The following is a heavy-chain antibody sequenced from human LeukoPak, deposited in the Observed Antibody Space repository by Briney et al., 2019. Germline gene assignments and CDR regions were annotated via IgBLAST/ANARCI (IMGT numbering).Heavy chain of an antibody. CDR3: ARVSPNTVTTLQYFDY. D-gene: IGHD4-17*01. CDR2: INHSGST. J-gene: IGHJ4*02. CDR1: GGSISSYY. Sequence: TSETLSLTCTVSGGSISSYYWNWIRQPPGKGLEWIGEINHSGSTNYNPSLKSRVTISVDTSKNQFSLKLSSVTAADTAMYYCARVSPNTVTTLQYFDYWGQGTLVTVSS. V-gene: IGHV4-34*01.